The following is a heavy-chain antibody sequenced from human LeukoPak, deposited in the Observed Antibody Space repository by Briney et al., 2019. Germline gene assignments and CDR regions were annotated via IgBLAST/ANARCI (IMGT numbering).Heavy chain of an antibody. CDR2: ISYDGSNK. V-gene: IGHV3-30*18. D-gene: IGHD5-12*01. CDR1: GFTFSSYG. Sequence: GGSLRLSCAASGFTFSSYGMHWVRQAPGKGLEWVAVISYDGSNKYYADSVEGRFTISRDNSKNTLYLQMNSLRAEDTAVYYCAKDPVSGYEYYYYGMDVWGQGTTVTVSS. J-gene: IGHJ6*02. CDR3: AKDPVSGYEYYYYGMDV.